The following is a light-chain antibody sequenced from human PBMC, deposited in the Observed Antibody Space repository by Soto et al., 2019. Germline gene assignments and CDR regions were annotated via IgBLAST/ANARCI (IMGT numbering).Light chain of an antibody. Sequence: ILLTHSPVTLSLSPGERATLSCRASQSVSSSYLAWYQQKPGQAPRLLIYGASSRATGIPDRFSGSGSGTDFTLTISRLEPEDFAVYYCHQYDSWTFGQGTKVDIK. CDR2: GAS. CDR1: QSVSSSY. J-gene: IGKJ1*01. V-gene: IGKV3-20*01. CDR3: HQYDSWT.